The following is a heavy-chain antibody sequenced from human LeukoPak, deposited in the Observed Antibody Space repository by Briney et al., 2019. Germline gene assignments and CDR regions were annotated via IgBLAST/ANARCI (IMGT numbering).Heavy chain of an antibody. CDR2: ISGSGGST. D-gene: IGHD3-10*01. CDR1: GFIFNNYV. Sequence: AGGSLRLSCAASGFIFNNYVMNWVRQVPGKAPEWVSGISGSGGSTYSADSVKGRFTMSRDNSKNTLYLQMNTLRAEDTAVYYCARSIYASGSFYTFDIWGQGTKVTVSS. V-gene: IGHV3-23*01. J-gene: IGHJ3*02. CDR3: ARSIYASGSFYTFDI.